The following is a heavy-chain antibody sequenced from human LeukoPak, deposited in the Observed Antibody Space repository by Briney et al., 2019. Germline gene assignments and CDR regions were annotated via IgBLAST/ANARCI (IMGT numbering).Heavy chain of an antibody. D-gene: IGHD3-22*01. J-gene: IGHJ4*02. CDR3: AKAASKGNYYDSSGYSRDY. CDR2: IGSGGDTT. Sequence: PGGSLRLSCEASRFTFSSYTMAWVRPAPRKGREWVSHIGSGGDTTYYADSVKGRFTISRDNSKNTLYLQMNSLRAEETAFFYCAKAASKGNYYDSSGYSRDYWGQGTLVTVSS. CDR1: RFTFSSYT. V-gene: IGHV3-23*01.